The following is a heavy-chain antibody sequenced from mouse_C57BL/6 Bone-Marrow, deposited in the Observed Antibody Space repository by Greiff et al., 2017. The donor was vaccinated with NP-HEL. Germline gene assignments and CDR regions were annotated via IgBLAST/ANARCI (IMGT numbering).Heavy chain of an antibody. Sequence: QVQLQQSGAELMKPGASVKLSCKATGYTFPGYWIEWVKQRPGHGLEWIGEILPGSGSTNYNEKFKGKATFTADTSSNTAYMQLSSLTTEDSAIYYCARDHYGSSFAYWGQGTLVTVSA. CDR2: ILPGSGST. D-gene: IGHD1-1*01. V-gene: IGHV1-9*01. CDR1: GYTFPGYW. CDR3: ARDHYGSSFAY. J-gene: IGHJ3*01.